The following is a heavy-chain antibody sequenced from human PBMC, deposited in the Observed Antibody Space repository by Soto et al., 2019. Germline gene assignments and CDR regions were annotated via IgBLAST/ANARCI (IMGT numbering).Heavy chain of an antibody. CDR3: ATEVHSGTHDY. V-gene: IGHV1-8*01. CDR2: MNTNSGNT. Sequence: QVQLVQSGAEVKKPGASVKVSCKASGYSSTSYDINWVRQATGQGLEWMGWMNTNSGNTGYAQEFQGRVTMTRNTSISTAYMELSSLTSEYTAVYYCATEVHSGTHDYWGQGTLVTVSS. J-gene: IGHJ4*02. D-gene: IGHD1-26*01. CDR1: GYSSTSYD.